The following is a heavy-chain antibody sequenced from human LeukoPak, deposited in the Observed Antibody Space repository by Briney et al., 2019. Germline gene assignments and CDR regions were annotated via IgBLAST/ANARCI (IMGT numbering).Heavy chain of an antibody. J-gene: IGHJ4*02. V-gene: IGHV1-3*01. CDR1: GYTFINYA. D-gene: IGHD6-19*01. CDR2: INAYNGDT. Sequence: ASVKVSCKASGYTFINYAIHWVRQAPGQRLEWMGWINAYNGDTEYSQNFQGRVTITRDTSASTAYMELSTLRSEDTAVYYCARGSSSDWPLEYWGQGILVTVSS. CDR3: ARGSSSDWPLEY.